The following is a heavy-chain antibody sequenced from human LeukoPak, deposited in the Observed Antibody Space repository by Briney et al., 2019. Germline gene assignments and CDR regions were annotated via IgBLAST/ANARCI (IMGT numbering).Heavy chain of an antibody. CDR3: ASGDIVVVPAARWSGSFDY. J-gene: IGHJ4*02. D-gene: IGHD2-2*01. V-gene: IGHV1-24*01. CDR2: FDPEDGET. CDR1: GYTLTESS. Sequence: ASVKVSCKVSGYTLTESSMHWVRQAPGKGLEWMGGFDPEDGETIYAQKFQGRVTMTEDTSTDTAYMELSSLRSEDTAVYYCASGDIVVVPAARWSGSFDYWGQGTLVTVSS.